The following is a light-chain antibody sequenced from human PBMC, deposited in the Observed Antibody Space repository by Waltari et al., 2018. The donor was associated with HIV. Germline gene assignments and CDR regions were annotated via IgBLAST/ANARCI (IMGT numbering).Light chain of an antibody. CDR3: LLFFGATRS. CDR2: DST. V-gene: IGLV7-46*01. CDR1: AGPVTSKNY. Sequence: QAAVTQEPSMTVSPGGTIILTCGSSAGPVTSKNYAYWFQQKPGQAPTTRIFDSTRRPSWTPARVSGFLLGDEAVLTLSGALSEDEAFYYCLLFFGATRSFGGGTMVTV. J-gene: IGLJ2*01.